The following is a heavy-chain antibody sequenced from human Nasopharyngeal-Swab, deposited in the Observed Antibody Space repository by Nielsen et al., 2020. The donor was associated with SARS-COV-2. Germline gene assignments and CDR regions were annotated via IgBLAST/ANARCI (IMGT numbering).Heavy chain of an antibody. Sequence: WVRQAPGQGLEWMGRINPNSGGTNYAQKFQGRVTMTRDTSISTAYMELSRLRSDDTAVYYCARILSGYDRCYFDYWGQGTLVTVSS. CDR2: INPNSGGT. J-gene: IGHJ4*02. CDR3: ARILSGYDRCYFDY. V-gene: IGHV1-2*06. D-gene: IGHD5-12*01.